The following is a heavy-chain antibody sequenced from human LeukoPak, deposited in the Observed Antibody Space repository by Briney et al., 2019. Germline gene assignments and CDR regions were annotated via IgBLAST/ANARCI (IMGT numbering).Heavy chain of an antibody. CDR3: AREVYYYDSSGYPRGYYFDY. CDR1: GYTFTSYN. Sequence: ASVKVSCKASGYTFTSYNINWVRQAPGQGLEWMGGIIPIFGTANYAQKFQGRVAITADESTSTAYMELSSLRSEDTAVYYCAREVYYYDSSGYPRGYYFDYWGQGTLVTVSS. D-gene: IGHD3-22*01. CDR2: IIPIFGTA. V-gene: IGHV1-69*13. J-gene: IGHJ4*02.